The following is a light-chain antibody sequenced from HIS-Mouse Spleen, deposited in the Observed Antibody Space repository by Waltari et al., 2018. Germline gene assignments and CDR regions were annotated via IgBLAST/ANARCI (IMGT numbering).Light chain of an antibody. V-gene: IGLV3-10*01. CDR2: EDS. Sequence: SYELTQPPSVSVSPGQTARNTCSGDALPKKHAYWYQQKAGQAPVLVIYEDSKRPSGIPEGFSGSSSGTMATLTISGAQVEDEADYYCYSTDSSGNHRVFGGGTKLTVL. J-gene: IGLJ2*01. CDR1: ALPKKH. CDR3: YSTDSSGNHRV.